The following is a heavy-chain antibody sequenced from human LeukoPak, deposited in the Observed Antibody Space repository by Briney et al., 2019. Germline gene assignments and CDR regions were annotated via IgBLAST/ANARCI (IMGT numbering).Heavy chain of an antibody. D-gene: IGHD6-19*01. Sequence: ASVKVSCKASGYTFSSYTFHWVRQAPGQRLEWMGWINAGNGNTQYSQKFQGRVTITWDTSASTAYMELSSLRSEDTALYYCARPLRSGWLDNWGQGTLVTVSS. CDR3: ARPLRSGWLDN. CDR2: INAGNGNT. CDR1: GYTFSSYT. V-gene: IGHV1-3*01. J-gene: IGHJ4*02.